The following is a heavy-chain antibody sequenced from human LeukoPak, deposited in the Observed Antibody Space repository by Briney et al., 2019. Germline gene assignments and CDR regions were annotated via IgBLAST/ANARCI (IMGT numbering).Heavy chain of an antibody. V-gene: IGHV3-48*01. CDR1: GFTFSSYS. J-gene: IGHJ4*02. Sequence: QSGGSLRLSCAASGFTFSSYSMNWVRQAPGKGLEWVSYISSSSSTIYYADSVKGRFTISRDNAKNSLYLQMNSLRAEDTAVYYCARDLEMVFDYWGQGTLVTVSS. D-gene: IGHD5-24*01. CDR3: ARDLEMVFDY. CDR2: ISSSSSTI.